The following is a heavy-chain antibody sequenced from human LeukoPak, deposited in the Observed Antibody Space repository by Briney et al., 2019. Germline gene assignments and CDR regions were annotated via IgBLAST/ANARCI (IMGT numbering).Heavy chain of an antibody. Sequence: GGSLRLSCAASGFTFSSYWMSWVRQAPGKGLEWVAVTLYDENNRHYADSVKGRFTISRDNSKNTLYLQMNSLRVEDTAIYYCAREQSSGSYRTSDYWGQGTLVTVSS. CDR2: TLYDENNR. V-gene: IGHV3-30-3*01. CDR3: AREQSSGSYRTSDY. D-gene: IGHD3-10*01. CDR1: GFTFSSYW. J-gene: IGHJ4*02.